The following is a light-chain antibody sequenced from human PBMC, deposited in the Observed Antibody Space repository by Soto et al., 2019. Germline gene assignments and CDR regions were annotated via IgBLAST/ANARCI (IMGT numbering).Light chain of an antibody. CDR1: QSVSRSQ. J-gene: IGKJ2*01. CDR2: AAS. CDR3: QQYDTSPHT. V-gene: IGKV3-20*01. Sequence: EIVLTQSPGTLSLSPGESATLSCRASQSVSRSQVAWYQQKPGQAPRLLIYAASSRATGIPDRFSGVGSETDFTLTISRLEPEDFAVYYCQQYDTSPHTFGQGTKLEIK.